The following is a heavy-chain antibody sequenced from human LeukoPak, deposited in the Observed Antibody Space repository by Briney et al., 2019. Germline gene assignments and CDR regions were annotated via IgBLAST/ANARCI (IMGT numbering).Heavy chain of an antibody. CDR3: ASLWRYGSGSYYYYFEQ. CDR2: LNPSGGST. D-gene: IGHD3-10*01. CDR1: GDTFTSYY. J-gene: IGHJ4*02. Sequence: ASVNLSCKASGDTFTSYYFHWVRQAPGQGLEWMGILNPSGGSTSYAQQFQGRVTMTRDKSTRTVYMDLSSLRSEDTAMYSCASLWRYGSGSYYYYFEQWGQGTLVTVSS. V-gene: IGHV1-46*01.